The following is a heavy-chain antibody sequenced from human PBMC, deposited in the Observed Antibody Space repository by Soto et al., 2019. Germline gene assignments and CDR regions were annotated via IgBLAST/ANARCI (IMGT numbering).Heavy chain of an antibody. CDR1: GYTFTSYG. CDR2: INPSGGST. D-gene: IGHD3-22*01. Sequence: ASVKVSCKASGYTFTSYGISWVRQAPGQGLEWMGWINPSGGSTSYAQKFQGRVTMTRDTSTSTVYMELSSLRSEDTAVYYCAREDGYYDSSGYQGDPNWFDPWGQGTLVTVSS. CDR3: AREDGYYDSSGYQGDPNWFDP. J-gene: IGHJ5*02. V-gene: IGHV1-46*01.